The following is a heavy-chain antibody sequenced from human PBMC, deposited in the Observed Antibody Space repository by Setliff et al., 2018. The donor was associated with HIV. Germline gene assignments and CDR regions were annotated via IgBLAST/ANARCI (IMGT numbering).Heavy chain of an antibody. V-gene: IGHV3-7*01. CDR3: ARGYTGDFH. D-gene: IGHD7-27*01. CDR2: IKPDGSEK. CDR1: GFTLSNYW. Sequence: GSLRLSCAASGFTLSNYWMTWLRLAPGKGLEWVANIKPDGSEKNYVDSVKGRFTISRENAKNSQYLQMNSLRVEDTAVYYCARGYTGDFHWGQGTLVTVSS. J-gene: IGHJ4*02.